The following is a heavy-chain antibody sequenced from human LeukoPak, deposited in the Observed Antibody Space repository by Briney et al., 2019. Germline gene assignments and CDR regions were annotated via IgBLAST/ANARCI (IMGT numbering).Heavy chain of an antibody. D-gene: IGHD2-15*01. J-gene: IGHJ4*02. CDR3: ARHPIVAATELDY. V-gene: IGHV5-51*01. CDR2: IYPGDSDT. CDR1: GYSFTSYW. Sequence: GESLKISCKGSGYSFTSYWLGWVRQMPGKGLEWMGIIYPGDSDTRYSPSFQGQVTISADKSISTAYLQWSSLKASDTAMYYCARHPIVAATELDYWGQGTLVTVSS.